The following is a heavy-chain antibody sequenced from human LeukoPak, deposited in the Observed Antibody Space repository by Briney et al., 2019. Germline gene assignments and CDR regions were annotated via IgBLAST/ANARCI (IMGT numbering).Heavy chain of an antibody. Sequence: VAAVKVSCKSSGYTFTSYGISWVRQAPGRGVEWMGCISAYNGNTNYAQKLQGRVTMTTDTSTSTAYMELRSLRSDGTAVYCCARGSYGEPYYWGQGTLVTVSS. D-gene: IGHD4-17*01. CDR1: GYTFTSYG. CDR3: ARGSYGEPYY. V-gene: IGHV1-18*01. J-gene: IGHJ4*02. CDR2: ISAYNGNT.